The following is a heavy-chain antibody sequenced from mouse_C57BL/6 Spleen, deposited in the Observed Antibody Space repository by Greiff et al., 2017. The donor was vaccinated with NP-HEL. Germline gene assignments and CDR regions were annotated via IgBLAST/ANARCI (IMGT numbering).Heavy chain of an antibody. Sequence: EVKLVESGGGLVKPGGSLKLSCAASGFTFSDYGMHWVRQAPEKGLEWVAYISSGSSNIYYADTVKGRFTISRDNAKNTLFLHMTSLRSEDTAMYYCARGRTYDEVDSWGQGTTLTFSS. J-gene: IGHJ2*01. CDR3: ARGRTYDEVDS. CDR1: GFTFSDYG. D-gene: IGHD2-12*01. CDR2: ISSGSSNI. V-gene: IGHV5-17*01.